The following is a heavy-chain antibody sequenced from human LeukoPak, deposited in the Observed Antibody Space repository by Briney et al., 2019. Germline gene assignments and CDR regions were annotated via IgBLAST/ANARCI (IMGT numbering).Heavy chain of an antibody. D-gene: IGHD5-24*01. Sequence: PSETLSLTCIVSGGPISSYYWSWIRQTPGKGLAGIGDIFYRGTTNYNPSLKSRVTMSVDTTNNQFSLKLSSVTAADTAIYYCARTGDGYNYYNYYYMDVWGKGTTVTVSS. CDR1: GGPISSYY. J-gene: IGHJ6*03. CDR3: ARTGDGYNYYNYYYMDV. V-gene: IGHV4-59*01. CDR2: IFYRGTT.